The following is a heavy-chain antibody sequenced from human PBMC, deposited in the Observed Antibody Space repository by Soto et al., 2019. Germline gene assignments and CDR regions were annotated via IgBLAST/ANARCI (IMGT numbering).Heavy chain of an antibody. V-gene: IGHV1-2*02. D-gene: IGHD2-8*02. Sequence: HENLVQSGAEVKRPGASLKVSCKASGYSFTGYYIHWLRQAPGQGLEWMGWINPDSGATNYAQNFQGRVTLTSATAISTASMDLTSLTSDDTAVYYGARGDYGTGGYPFPYFGYWCQGTLVIVSS. CDR2: INPDSGAT. J-gene: IGHJ4*02. CDR1: GYSFTGYY. CDR3: ARGDYGTGGYPFPYFGY.